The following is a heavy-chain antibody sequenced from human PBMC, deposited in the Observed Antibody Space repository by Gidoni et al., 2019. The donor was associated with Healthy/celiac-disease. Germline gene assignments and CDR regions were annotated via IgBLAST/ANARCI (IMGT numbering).Heavy chain of an antibody. V-gene: IGHV1-46*01. Sequence: HVQLVQSGAEVKTPGASVQVSCKASGYTFPSYYMHWVRQDPGQGLEWMGIINPRGGSTSYAKKFQGRVTMTRETSTSTVYMELSSLRSEETAVYYCARGGAYSSPNHNFDYWGQGTLVTVSS. J-gene: IGHJ4*02. CDR2: INPRGGST. CDR3: ARGGAYSSPNHNFDY. CDR1: GYTFPSYY. D-gene: IGHD6-13*01.